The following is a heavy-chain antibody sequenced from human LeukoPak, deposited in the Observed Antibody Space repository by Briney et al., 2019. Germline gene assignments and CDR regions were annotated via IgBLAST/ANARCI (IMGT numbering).Heavy chain of an antibody. V-gene: IGHV3-43*02. CDR1: GFTFDDYA. J-gene: IGHJ5*02. Sequence: GGSLRLSCTASGFTFDDYAMHWVRQTAGKGLEWVSVVSGDGDTTNYAESVKGRFTISRDNSKNSLYLQMNSLRTEDTALYYCAKSTRKGTYYNNWFDPWGQGTLVTVSS. CDR2: VSGDGDTT. CDR3: AKSTRKGTYYNNWFDP. D-gene: IGHD3-10*01.